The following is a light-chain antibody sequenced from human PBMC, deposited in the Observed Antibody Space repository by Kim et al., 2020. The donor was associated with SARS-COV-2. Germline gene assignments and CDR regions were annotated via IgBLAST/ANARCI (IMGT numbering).Light chain of an antibody. CDR3: QQYDDLPIT. CDR2: DAS. CDR1: QDVSRY. Sequence: DIQMTQSPSSLSASVGDRVTITCQASQDVSRYLNWYQQKPGKAPKLLIYDASNLETGVQSRFSGSGSGTHFTLTVTSLQPEDIATYYCQQYDDLPITFGQGTRLDIK. V-gene: IGKV1-33*01. J-gene: IGKJ5*01.